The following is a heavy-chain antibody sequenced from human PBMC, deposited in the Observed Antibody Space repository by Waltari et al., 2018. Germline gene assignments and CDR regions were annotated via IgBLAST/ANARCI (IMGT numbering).Heavy chain of an antibody. V-gene: IGHV3-21*03. Sequence: EVRLAESGGGLVKPGGSLRLSCTASGFDFSDYDMNWVRQAPGTGLEGVSSIGGTHSNIFYADQVKGRFTVSRDNAKNSLYLQMDNLRAEDSGLYFCTRDLYGSGGDWFDPWGQGTLVTVSS. CDR3: TRDLYGSGGDWFDP. J-gene: IGHJ5*02. CDR1: GFDFSDYD. D-gene: IGHD3-10*01. CDR2: IGGTHSNI.